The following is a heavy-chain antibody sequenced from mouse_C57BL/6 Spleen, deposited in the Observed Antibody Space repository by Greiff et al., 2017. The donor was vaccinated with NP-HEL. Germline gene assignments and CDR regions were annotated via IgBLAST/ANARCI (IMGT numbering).Heavy chain of an antibody. Sequence: EVKLMESGEGLVKPGGSLKLSCAASGFTFSSYAMSWVRQTPEKRLEWVAYISSGGDYIYYADTVKGRFTISRDNARNTQYLQMSSLKSEDTAMYYCTRDRQTAQGFAYWGQGTLVTVSA. CDR2: ISSGGDYI. D-gene: IGHD3-2*02. J-gene: IGHJ3*01. CDR3: TRDRQTAQGFAY. V-gene: IGHV5-9-1*02. CDR1: GFTFSSYA.